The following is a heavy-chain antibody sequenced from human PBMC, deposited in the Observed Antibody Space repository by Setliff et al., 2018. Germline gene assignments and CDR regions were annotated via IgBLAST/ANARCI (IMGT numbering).Heavy chain of an antibody. V-gene: IGHV4-4*07. CDR3: ARERQGGFLEWAPFDS. CDR2: IYSDGSA. J-gene: IGHJ4*02. D-gene: IGHD3-3*01. CDR1: GGIIYDHW. Sequence: SETLSLTCNVSGGIIYDHWWTWIRQPAGAGLEWIGRIYSDGSADYNPSLRSRVTISVDKSKNQFFLKLTSMTAADTALYSCARERQGGFLEWAPFDSWGQGVEVTVSS.